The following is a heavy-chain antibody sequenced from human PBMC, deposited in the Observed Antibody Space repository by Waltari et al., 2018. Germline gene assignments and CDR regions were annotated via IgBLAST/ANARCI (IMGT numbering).Heavy chain of an antibody. CDR2: IWYHGIKK. J-gene: IGHJ4*02. CDR3: ASMRWGQDFDY. Sequence: QVQLVESGRDVVQPGRSLRLSCASSGFPSSSYGMHWFRRAPGKGLECVEGIWYHGIKKYYEESVKGRFTISRDNSKNTLYLQMNSVRPEETARYYCASMRWGQDFDYWGQGTLVTVSS. V-gene: IGHV3-33*08. CDR1: GFPSSSYG. D-gene: IGHD1-26*01.